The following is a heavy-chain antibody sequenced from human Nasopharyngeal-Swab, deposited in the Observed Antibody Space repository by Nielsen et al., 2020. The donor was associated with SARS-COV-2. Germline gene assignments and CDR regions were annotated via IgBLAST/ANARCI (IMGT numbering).Heavy chain of an antibody. V-gene: IGHV3-49*03. J-gene: IGHJ4*02. CDR2: IRSKAYGGTT. CDR3: TRGAIEYDYVWGSYRYAFDY. Sequence: GESLKISCTASVFTFGDYAMSWFRQAPGKGLEWVGFIRSKAYGGTTEYAASVKGRFAISRDDSKSIAYLQMNSLKTEDTAVYYCTRGAIEYDYVWGSYRYAFDYWGQGTLVTVSS. D-gene: IGHD3-16*02. CDR1: VFTFGDYA.